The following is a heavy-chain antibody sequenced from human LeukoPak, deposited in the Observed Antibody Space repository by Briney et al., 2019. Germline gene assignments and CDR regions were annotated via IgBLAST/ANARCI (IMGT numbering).Heavy chain of an antibody. V-gene: IGHV1-2*02. J-gene: IGHJ4*02. D-gene: IGHD2-2*01. CDR1: GYTFTGYY. CDR3: ARVYCSSTSCYGDY. CDR2: INPNSGGT. Sequence: GASVKVSCKASGYTFTGYYMHWVRQAPGQGLEWMGWINPNSGGTNYAQKFQGRVTMTRDTSISTAYMELSRLRSDDTAVCYCARVYCSSTSCYGDYWGQGTLVTVSS.